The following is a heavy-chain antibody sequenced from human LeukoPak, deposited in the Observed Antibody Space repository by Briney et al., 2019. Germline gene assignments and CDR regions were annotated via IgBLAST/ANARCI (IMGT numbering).Heavy chain of an antibody. Sequence: GASVKVSCKASRYTFTSYAMHWVRQAPGQRLEWMGWINAGNGNTKYSQKFQGRVTITRDTSASTAYMELSSLRSEDTAVYYCARDDSSGYYSYLDAFDIWGQGTMVTVSS. CDR3: ARDDSSGYYSYLDAFDI. CDR1: RYTFTSYA. J-gene: IGHJ3*02. D-gene: IGHD3-22*01. CDR2: INAGNGNT. V-gene: IGHV1-3*01.